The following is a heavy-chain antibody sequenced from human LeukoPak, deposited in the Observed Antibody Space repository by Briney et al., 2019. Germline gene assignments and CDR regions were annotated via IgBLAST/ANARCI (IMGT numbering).Heavy chain of an antibody. Sequence: PGGSLRLSCAASGFTFSSYEMNWVRQAPGKGLVWVSRINSDGSSTSYADSVKGRFTISRDNAKNTLYLQMNSLRAEDTAVYYCARGGYDSSGYYYATPFDYWGQGTLVTVSS. J-gene: IGHJ4*02. V-gene: IGHV3-74*01. CDR2: INSDGSST. CDR1: GFTFSSYE. D-gene: IGHD3-22*01. CDR3: ARGGYDSSGYYYATPFDY.